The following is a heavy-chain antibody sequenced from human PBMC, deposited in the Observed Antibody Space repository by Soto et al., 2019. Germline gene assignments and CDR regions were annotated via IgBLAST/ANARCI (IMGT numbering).Heavy chain of an antibody. Sequence: QVQLQESGPGLVKPSETLSLTCTISGGPMSNYYCSWFRQPPGQGLEWIGYMGYDGYTRYNPSHRCGVILSLDTSKHQVSLSLRSVNAADTALYDCAREGFGPLHGLVEVWGQGTTVTVSS. CDR3: AREGFGPLHGLVEV. CDR2: MGYDGYT. CDR1: GGPMSNYY. D-gene: IGHD3-10*01. J-gene: IGHJ6*02. V-gene: IGHV4-59*12.